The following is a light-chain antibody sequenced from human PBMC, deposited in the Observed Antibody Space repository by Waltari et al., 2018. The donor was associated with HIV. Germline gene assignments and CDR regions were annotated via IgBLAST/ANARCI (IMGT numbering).Light chain of an antibody. Sequence: QSALTQPPSASGSPGQSVTISCTGTSSDVGGYNYVSWYQQHPGKAPTLRIYEVSKRPSGVPDRLSGSKSGNTASLTVSGLQAEDEADYYCSAYAGSSNVVFGGGTKLTVL. CDR3: SAYAGSSNVV. CDR2: EVS. V-gene: IGLV2-8*01. CDR1: SSDVGGYNY. J-gene: IGLJ2*01.